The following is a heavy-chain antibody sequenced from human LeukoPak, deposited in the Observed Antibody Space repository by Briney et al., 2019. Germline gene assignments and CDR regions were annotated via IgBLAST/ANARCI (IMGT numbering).Heavy chain of an antibody. CDR1: GFTFDDYA. D-gene: IGHD4/OR15-4a*01. V-gene: IGHV3-43*02. J-gene: IGHJ4*02. CDR2: ISGDGGST. Sequence: GGSLRLSCAASGFTFDDYAMHWVRHAPGKGLEWVSLISGDGGSTYYADSVKGRFTISRDNSKNSLYLQMNSLRTEDTALYYCAKARRKRTMVESFDYWGQGTLVTVSS. CDR3: AKARRKRTMVESFDY.